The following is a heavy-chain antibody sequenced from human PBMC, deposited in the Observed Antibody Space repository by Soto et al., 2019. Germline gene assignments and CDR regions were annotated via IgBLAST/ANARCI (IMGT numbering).Heavy chain of an antibody. CDR2: INPNSGGT. CDR3: ARVRSGSSWFDP. Sequence: APVKVSCKASGYTFPGCYMTWVLQAPGQGLEWMGWINPNSGGTNYAKKFQGRVTMTRDTSISTAYMELSRLRSDDTAVYYCARVRSGSSWFDPWGQGTLVTVSS. CDR1: GYTFPGCY. J-gene: IGHJ5*02. D-gene: IGHD3-10*01. V-gene: IGHV1-2*02.